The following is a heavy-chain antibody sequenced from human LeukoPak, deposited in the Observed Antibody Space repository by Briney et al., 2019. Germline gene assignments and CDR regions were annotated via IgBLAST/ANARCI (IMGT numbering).Heavy chain of an antibody. CDR2: IYYSGST. Sequence: SETLSLTCTVSGGSISSSSYYWGWIRQPPGKGLEWIGSIYYSGSTYYNPSLKSRVTISVDTSKNQFSLKLSSVTAADTAVYYCARRRHYYDSSGYYFWGQGTLVTVSS. CDR3: ARRRHYYDSSGYYF. V-gene: IGHV4-39*01. CDR1: GGSISSSSYY. J-gene: IGHJ4*02. D-gene: IGHD3-22*01.